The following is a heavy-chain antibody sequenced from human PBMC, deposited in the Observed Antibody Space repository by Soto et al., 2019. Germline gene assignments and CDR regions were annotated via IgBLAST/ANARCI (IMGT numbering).Heavy chain of an antibody. Sequence: XETLSLTCTVAGASISGFYWSWIRKSAGKGLEWIGRIYATGTTDYNPSLKSRVMMSVDTSKKQFSLKLRSVTAADTAVYYCVRDGTKTLRDWFDHWGQGISVTVSS. CDR1: GASISGFY. D-gene: IGHD1-1*01. CDR3: VRDGTKTLRDWFDH. CDR2: IYATGTT. J-gene: IGHJ5*02. V-gene: IGHV4-4*07.